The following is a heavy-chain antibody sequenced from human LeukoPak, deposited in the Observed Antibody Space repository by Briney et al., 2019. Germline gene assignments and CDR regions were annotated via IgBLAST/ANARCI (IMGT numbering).Heavy chain of an antibody. J-gene: IGHJ4*02. CDR1: GGSISSSNW. CDR3: ARGKVVRGVIIGGFDY. Sequence: SETLSLTCAVSGGSISSSNWWSWVRQPPGKGLEWIGEIYHSGSTNYNPSLKSRVTISVDKSKNQFSLKLSSVTAADTAVYYCARGKVVRGVIIGGFDYWGQGTLVTVSS. CDR2: IYHSGST. V-gene: IGHV4-4*02. D-gene: IGHD3-10*01.